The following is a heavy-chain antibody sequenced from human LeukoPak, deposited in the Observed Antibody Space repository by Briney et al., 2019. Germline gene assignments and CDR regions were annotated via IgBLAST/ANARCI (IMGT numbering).Heavy chain of an antibody. J-gene: IGHJ6*02. CDR2: IYYSGST. CDR1: GGSISSGGYY. D-gene: IGHD1-1*01. V-gene: IGHV4-31*03. CDR3: ARLRYHFYYYYGMDV. Sequence: SQTLSLTCIVSGGSISSGGYYWSWIRQHPRKGLEWIGYIYYSGSTYYNPSLKSRVTISVDTSKNQFSLKLSSVTAPDTAVYYCARLRYHFYYYYGMDVRGQGTTVTVSS.